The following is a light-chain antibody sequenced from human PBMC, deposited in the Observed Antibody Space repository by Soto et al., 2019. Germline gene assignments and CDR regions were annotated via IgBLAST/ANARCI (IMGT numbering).Light chain of an antibody. CDR3: QQYGSSPLT. CDR2: GAS. Sequence: EIVLTQSPATLSLSPGERATLSCRASQTISNHLAWYQQKPGQAPRLLIYGASSRATGIPDRFSGSGSGTDFTLTINRLEPEDFAVYYCQQYGSSPLTFGGGTKVDIK. V-gene: IGKV3-20*01. J-gene: IGKJ4*01. CDR1: QTISNH.